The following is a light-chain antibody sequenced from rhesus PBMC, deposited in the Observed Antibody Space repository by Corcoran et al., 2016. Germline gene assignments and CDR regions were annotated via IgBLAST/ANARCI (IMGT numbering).Light chain of an antibody. CDR2: RAS. CDR3: QQGYSYPWT. Sequence: DIQMTQSPSSLSASVGDRVTITCQASQSLSNYLNWYQQKPGKIPKLLIYRASSLQSGIPSRFSGSGSGTDFTLTIRSLQPEDFVTDYCQQGYSYPWTFGQGTKVEIK. J-gene: IGKJ1*01. CDR1: QSLSNY. V-gene: IGKV1S9*01.